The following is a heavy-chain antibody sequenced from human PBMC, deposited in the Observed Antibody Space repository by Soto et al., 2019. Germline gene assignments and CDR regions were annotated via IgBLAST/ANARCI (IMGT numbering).Heavy chain of an antibody. CDR2: IWSDGSDK. CDR1: GFTFSDSG. J-gene: IGHJ4*02. Sequence: QVQLVESGGGVVQPGGSLRLSCAASGFTFSDSGMHWVRQAPGKGLEWVAVIWSDGSDKSYADSVEGRFTISRDNSKKTLYLQMNSLRAEETGVYYCVRSNRYTRPSGWGGGFDYWGQGTLVTVSS. V-gene: IGHV3-33*01. D-gene: IGHD3-16*02. CDR3: VRSNRYTRPSGWGGGFDY.